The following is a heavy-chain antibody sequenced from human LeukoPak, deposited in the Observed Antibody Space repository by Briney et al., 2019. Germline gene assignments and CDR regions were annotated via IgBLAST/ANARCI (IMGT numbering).Heavy chain of an antibody. D-gene: IGHD5-12*01. CDR3: ARSPRLPRRRPQPSHCFDY. Sequence: SETLSLTCAVYGGSFSGYYWSWIRQPPGKGLEWIGEINHSGSTNYNPSLKSRVTISVDTSKNQFSLKLSSVTAADTAVYYCARSPRLPRRRPQPSHCFDYWGQGTLVTVSS. J-gene: IGHJ4*02. CDR1: GGSFSGYY. V-gene: IGHV4-34*01. CDR2: INHSGST.